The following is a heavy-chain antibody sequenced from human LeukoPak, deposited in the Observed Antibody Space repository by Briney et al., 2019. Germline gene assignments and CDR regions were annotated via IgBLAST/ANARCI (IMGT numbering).Heavy chain of an antibody. CDR2: INPNSGGT. J-gene: IGHJ6*03. CDR3: ARDRSFWWEPYDYYMDV. V-gene: IGHV1-2*02. CDR1: GYTFTGYY. Sequence: VASVKVSCKASGYTFTGYYMHWVRQAPGQGLEWMGWINPNSGGTNYAQKFQGRVTMTRDTSISTAYMELSRLRSDDTAVYYCARDRSFWWEPYDYYMDVWGKGTTVTVSS. D-gene: IGHD1-26*01.